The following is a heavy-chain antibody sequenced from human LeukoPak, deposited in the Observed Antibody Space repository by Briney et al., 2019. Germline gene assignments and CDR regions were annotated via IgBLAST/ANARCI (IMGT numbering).Heavy chain of an antibody. CDR1: GFTFSSYG. D-gene: IGHD6-6*01. Sequence: GGCLRLSCAASGFTFSSYGMDWVRQAPGKGLEWVSYISSSSSTIYYANSVKGRFTISRDNAKNSLLLQMNSLRAEDTAVYYCTRGGAARPDYWGQGTLVTVSS. CDR2: ISSSSSTI. V-gene: IGHV3-48*01. J-gene: IGHJ4*02. CDR3: TRGGAARPDY.